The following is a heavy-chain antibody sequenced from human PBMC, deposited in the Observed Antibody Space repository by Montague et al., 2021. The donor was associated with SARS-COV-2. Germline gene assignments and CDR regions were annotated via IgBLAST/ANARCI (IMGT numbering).Heavy chain of an antibody. CDR3: VKDSGYP. V-gene: IGHV4-61*01. Sequence: SETLSLTCTVTGDSVISDKYYWSWIRQPPGKGLEWIGFIYDSGSTSYNPSLHSRVTITIDTSKNQFSLNLMSVTPADTAVDYCVKDSGYPWGQGTLVTVSS. J-gene: IGHJ5*02. D-gene: IGHD3-22*01. CDR1: GDSVISDKYY. CDR2: IYDSGST.